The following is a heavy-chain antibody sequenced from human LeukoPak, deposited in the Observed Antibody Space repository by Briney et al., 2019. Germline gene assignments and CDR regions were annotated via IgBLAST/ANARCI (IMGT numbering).Heavy chain of an antibody. Sequence: GGSLRLSCAASGFTFSSYGMHWVRQAPGKGLERVAFIRYDGSNKYYTDSVKGRFTISRDNSKNTLYLQMNSLRAEDTAVYYCAKVGYCSSTSCYAGDYWGQGTLVTVSS. V-gene: IGHV3-30*02. J-gene: IGHJ4*02. CDR2: IRYDGSNK. CDR3: AKVGYCSSTSCYAGDY. D-gene: IGHD2-2*01. CDR1: GFTFSSYG.